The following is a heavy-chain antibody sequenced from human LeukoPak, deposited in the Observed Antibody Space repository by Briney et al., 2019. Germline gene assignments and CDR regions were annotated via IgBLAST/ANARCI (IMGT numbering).Heavy chain of an antibody. D-gene: IGHD6-19*01. CDR1: GGTFSSYA. CDR2: NIPIFGTA. Sequence: ASVKVSCKASGGTFSSYAISWVRQAPGQGLEWMGGNIPIFGTANYAQKFQGRVTITADESTSTAYMELSSLRSEDTAVYYCAREMAGNFYYYYYGMDVWGQGTTVTVSS. J-gene: IGHJ6*02. CDR3: AREMAGNFYYYYYGMDV. V-gene: IGHV1-69*13.